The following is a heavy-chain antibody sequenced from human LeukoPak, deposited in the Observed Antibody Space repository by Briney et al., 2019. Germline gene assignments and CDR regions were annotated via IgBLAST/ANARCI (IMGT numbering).Heavy chain of an antibody. V-gene: IGHV4-59*01. CDR3: AGRVASGSKDV. CDR1: GASISTYY. CDR2: TYYSGST. Sequence: SETLSLTCTVPGASISTYYLYWIRQPPGKGLEWIGYTYYSGSTIYNPSLKSRVTMSVDTSKNQFSLKLSSVTAADTAVYYCAGRVASGSKDVWGQGTTVAV. J-gene: IGHJ6*02. D-gene: IGHD3-10*01.